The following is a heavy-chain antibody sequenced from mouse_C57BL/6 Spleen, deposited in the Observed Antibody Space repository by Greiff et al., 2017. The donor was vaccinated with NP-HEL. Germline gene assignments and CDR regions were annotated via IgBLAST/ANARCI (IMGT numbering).Heavy chain of an antibody. D-gene: IGHD1-2*01. V-gene: IGHV1-82*01. CDR2: IYPGDGDT. Sequence: QVQLQQSGPELVKPGASVKISCKASGYAFSSSWMNWVKQRPGQGLEWIGRIYPGDGDTNYNGKFKGKATLTADKSSSTAYMQLSSLTSEDSAVCVCAGGKCGYVMDYWGQGTSVTVSS. J-gene: IGHJ4*01. CDR1: GYAFSSSW. CDR3: AGGKCGYVMDY.